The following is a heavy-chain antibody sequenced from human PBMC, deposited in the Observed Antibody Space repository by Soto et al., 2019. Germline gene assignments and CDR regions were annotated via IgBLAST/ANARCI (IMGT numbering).Heavy chain of an antibody. V-gene: IGHV3-15*07. D-gene: IGHD3-22*01. Sequence: PGGSLRLSCAASGFTFSNAWMNWVRQAPGEGLEWVGRIKSKTDGGTTDYAAPVKGRFTISRDDSKNTLYLQMNSLKTEDTAVYYCTTGIDSSGYYYYYYGMDVWGQGTTVTVSS. CDR2: IKSKTDGGTT. J-gene: IGHJ6*02. CDR3: TTGIDSSGYYYYYYGMDV. CDR1: GFTFSNAW.